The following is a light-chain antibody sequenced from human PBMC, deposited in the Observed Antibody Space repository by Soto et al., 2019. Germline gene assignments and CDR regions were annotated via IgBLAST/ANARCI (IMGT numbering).Light chain of an antibody. CDR2: DAS. Sequence: DIQRTQSPSTLSASVGYRVTITCRASENISGWLAWYQQKPGRAPKLLIYDASSLESGVPSRFSGSGSGTKFTLTISSLQADDFGTYYCQQYNSYPWTFGQGTKVDIK. CDR1: ENISGW. V-gene: IGKV1-5*01. J-gene: IGKJ1*01. CDR3: QQYNSYPWT.